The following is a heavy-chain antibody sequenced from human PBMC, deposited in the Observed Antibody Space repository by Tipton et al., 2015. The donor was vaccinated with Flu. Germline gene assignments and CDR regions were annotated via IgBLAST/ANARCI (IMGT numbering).Heavy chain of an antibody. V-gene: IGHV1-2*02. CDR3: AGVGYYDFSGYWF. CDR2: IDPKSGGT. Sequence: QLVQSGAEVKKPGASVKVSCKASGYTFCGYYIHWVRQAPGQGLEWMGWIDPKSGGTYYAQKFQGRVTMTRDSSISTAYIELSRLRSDDTAVYFCAGVGYYDFSGYWFWGQGTLVTVSS. J-gene: IGHJ1*01. CDR1: GYTFCGYY. D-gene: IGHD3-22*01.